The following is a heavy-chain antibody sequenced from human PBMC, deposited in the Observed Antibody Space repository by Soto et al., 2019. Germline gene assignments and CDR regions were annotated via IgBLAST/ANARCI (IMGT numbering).Heavy chain of an antibody. CDR2: IFSSGTT. V-gene: IGHV4-61*01. J-gene: IGHJ4*02. CDR1: GGFVSSGSYS. Sequence: SETLSLTCTVSGGFVSSGSYSWSWIRQPPGRGLEYIGYIFSSGTTNYNPSLESRVTISLDTSKNQFSLKLSSVTAADAAGYYCARVPVVYDGDHYCGQGTLVPVSS. D-gene: IGHD2-8*02. CDR3: ARVPVVYDGDHY.